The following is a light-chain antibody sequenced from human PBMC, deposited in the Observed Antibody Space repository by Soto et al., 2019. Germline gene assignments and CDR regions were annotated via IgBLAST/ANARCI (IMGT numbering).Light chain of an antibody. CDR2: GAS. Sequence: EIVLTQSPGTLSLSPGERATLSCRASQSVSAGYLAWYQQKPGQPPRLLIYGASSRATGIPDRFSGSGSGTDFTLTISRLEPEDFAVYYCQQYGGSRAFGQGTKVDI. CDR1: QSVSAGY. V-gene: IGKV3-20*01. CDR3: QQYGGSRA. J-gene: IGKJ1*01.